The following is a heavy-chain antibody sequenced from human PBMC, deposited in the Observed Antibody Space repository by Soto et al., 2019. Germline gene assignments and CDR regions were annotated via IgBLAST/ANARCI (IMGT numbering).Heavy chain of an antibody. V-gene: IGHV1-69*01. Sequence: QVQLVQSGAEVKKPGSSVKVSCKASGGTFSSYAISWVRQAPGQGLEWMGGIIPIFGTANYAQKFQGRVTITADESTSTGYMELSSLRSEDTAVYYCARGSSHYDILTGADWDYYGMDVWGQGTTVTVSS. CDR3: ARGSSHYDILTGADWDYYGMDV. J-gene: IGHJ6*02. CDR1: GGTFSSYA. D-gene: IGHD3-9*01. CDR2: IIPIFGTA.